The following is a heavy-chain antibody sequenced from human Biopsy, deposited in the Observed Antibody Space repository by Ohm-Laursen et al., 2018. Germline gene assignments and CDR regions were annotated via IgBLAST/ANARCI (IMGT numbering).Heavy chain of an antibody. CDR1: GGPSSNYA. CDR2: IVPILGHL. Sequence: GGSVKVSCKASGGPSSNYAFSWVRQAPGQGLEWVGRIVPILGHLNYAQRFQGRVSITADKSTTYVYMELSRLTSGDTAVYYCAADADGYYTEFDYWGPGTLVTVSS. D-gene: IGHD3-3*01. V-gene: IGHV1-69*04. CDR3: AADADGYYTEFDY. J-gene: IGHJ4*02.